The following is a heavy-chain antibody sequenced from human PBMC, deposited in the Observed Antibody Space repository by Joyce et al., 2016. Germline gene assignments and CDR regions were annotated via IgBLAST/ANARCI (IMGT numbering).Heavy chain of an antibody. CDR1: GSSFGNCA. CDR2: ISTSGGSI. Sequence: EVQLLESGGGLVQPGGSLRLSCAASGSSFGNCAMYWVGQAPGKGLEWVSVISTSGGSIYYEDSVKGRFNVSRDNFKNTMYLQMTGLRDADTAVFYCAAARGFRDSFHIWGQGTMVTVSS. D-gene: IGHD2/OR15-2a*01. V-gene: IGHV3-23*01. J-gene: IGHJ3*02. CDR3: AAARGFRDSFHI.